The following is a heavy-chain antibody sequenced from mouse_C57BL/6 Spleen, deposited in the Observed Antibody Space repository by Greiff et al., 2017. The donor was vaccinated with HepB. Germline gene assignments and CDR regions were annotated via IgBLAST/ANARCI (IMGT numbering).Heavy chain of an antibody. Sequence: QVQLQQPGAELVKPGASVKMSCKASGYTFTSYWITWVKQRPGQGLEWIGDIYPGSGSTNYNEKFKSKATLTVDTSSSTAYMQLSSLTSADSAVYYCASSHDGYYYYAMDYWGQGTSVTVSS. J-gene: IGHJ4*01. V-gene: IGHV1-55*01. CDR1: GYTFTSYW. CDR3: ASSHDGYYYYAMDY. CDR2: IYPGSGST. D-gene: IGHD2-3*01.